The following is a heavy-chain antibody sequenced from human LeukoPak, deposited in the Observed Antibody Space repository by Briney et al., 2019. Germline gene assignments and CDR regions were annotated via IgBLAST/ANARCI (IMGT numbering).Heavy chain of an antibody. CDR1: GFTFSSYS. V-gene: IGHV3-21*03. J-gene: IGHJ1*01. D-gene: IGHD6-19*01. CDR2: ISSSSSYI. Sequence: PGGSLRLSCAASGFTFSSYSMNWVRQAPGKGLEWVSSISSSSSYIYYADSVKGRFTVSRDNAKNSLYLQMNSLRAEDTAFYYCVKDMWAWLVQGGAYFQHWGQGTLVTVSS. CDR3: VKDMWAWLVQGGAYFQH.